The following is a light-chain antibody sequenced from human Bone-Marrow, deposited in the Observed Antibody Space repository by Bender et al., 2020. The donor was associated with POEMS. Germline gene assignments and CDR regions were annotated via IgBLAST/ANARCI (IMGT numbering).Light chain of an antibody. CDR2: EGS. J-gene: IGLJ2*01. V-gene: IGLV2-23*01. Sequence: QSALTQPRSVSGSPGQSVTISCTGTSSDVGGYNSVSWYQQHPGKAPKLMIYEGSKRPSGVSNRFSGSKSGNTASLTISGLQAEDEADYYCCSYAGSSTPVVFGGGTKLTVL. CDR1: SSDVGGYNS. CDR3: CSYAGSSTPVV.